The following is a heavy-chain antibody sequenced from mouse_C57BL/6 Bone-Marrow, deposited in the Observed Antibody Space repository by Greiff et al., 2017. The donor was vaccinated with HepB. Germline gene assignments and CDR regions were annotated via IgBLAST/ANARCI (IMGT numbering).Heavy chain of an antibody. V-gene: IGHV1-26*01. CDR1: GYTFTDYY. CDR3: ARSPYWDVSFAY. J-gene: IGHJ3*01. CDR2: INPNNGGT. D-gene: IGHD4-1*01. Sequence: EVQLQQSGPELVKPGASVKISCKASGYTFTDYYMNWVKQSHGKSLEWIGDINPNNGGTSYNQKFKGKATLTVDKSSSTAYMELRSLTSEDSAVYYCARSPYWDVSFAYWGQGTLVTVSA.